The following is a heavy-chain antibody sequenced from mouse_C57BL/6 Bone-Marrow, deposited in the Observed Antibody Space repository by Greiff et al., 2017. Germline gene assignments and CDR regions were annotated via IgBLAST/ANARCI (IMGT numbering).Heavy chain of an antibody. CDR1: GYTFTDYE. V-gene: IGHV1-15*01. Sequence: QVQLQQSGAELVRPGASVTLSCKAPGYTFTDYEMHWVKQTPVHGLEWIGAIDPETGGTAYNQKFKGKAILTADKSSSTAYMELRSLTSEDSAVYYCTRRTGTAYWGQGTLVTVSA. CDR2: IDPETGGT. J-gene: IGHJ3*01. D-gene: IGHD4-1*01. CDR3: TRRTGTAY.